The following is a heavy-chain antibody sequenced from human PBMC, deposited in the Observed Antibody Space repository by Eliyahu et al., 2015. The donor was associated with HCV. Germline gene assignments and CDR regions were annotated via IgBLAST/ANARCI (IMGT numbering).Heavy chain of an antibody. CDR3: ARGVILRYFDWLKGVAWFDP. J-gene: IGHJ5*02. D-gene: IGHD3-9*01. V-gene: IGHV4-59*01. CDR1: GGSISSYY. Sequence: VQLQESGPGLVKPSETLSLTCTVSGGSISSYYWSWIRQPPGKGLEWIGYIYYSGSTNYNPSLKSRVTISVDTSKNQFSLKLSSVTAADTAVYYCARGVILRYFDWLKGVAWFDPWGQGTLVTVSS. CDR2: IYYSGST.